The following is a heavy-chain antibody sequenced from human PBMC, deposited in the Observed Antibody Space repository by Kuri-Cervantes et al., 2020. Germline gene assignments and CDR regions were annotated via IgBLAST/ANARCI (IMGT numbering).Heavy chain of an antibody. D-gene: IGHD2-2*01. Sequence: SCAVYGRSFSDYYWCWIRPTPGKGLEWIGEINHSGSTNYNPTLKSRVTITVDKSTNQFSLKLSSVTAADTAEYYCARALGNHHLLFYEDFDPWGQGTLVTVSS. CDR2: INHSGST. J-gene: IGHJ5*02. CDR3: ARALGNHHLLFYEDFDP. V-gene: IGHV4-34*01. CDR1: GRSFSDYY.